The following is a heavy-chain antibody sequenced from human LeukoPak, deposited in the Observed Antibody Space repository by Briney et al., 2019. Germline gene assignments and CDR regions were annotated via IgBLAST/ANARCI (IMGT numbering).Heavy chain of an antibody. CDR3: ARGWRYGGLHFDY. V-gene: IGHV3-48*03. Sequence: GGSLRLSCAASGFTFCSHEMSWVRQAPGKGLEWVTYISESGSTKYYADSVRGRFTISRDNAKNSLYLQMNSLSAEDTAVYYCARGWRYGGLHFDYWGQGTLVTVSS. D-gene: IGHD5-12*01. J-gene: IGHJ4*02. CDR2: ISESGSTK. CDR1: GFTFCSHE.